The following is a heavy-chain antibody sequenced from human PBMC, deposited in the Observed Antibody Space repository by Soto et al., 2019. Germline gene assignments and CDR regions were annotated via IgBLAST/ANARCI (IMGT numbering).Heavy chain of an antibody. CDR3: ARGQYSSSWPYYYYYGMDV. CDR2: TNPNSGNT. J-gene: IGHJ6*02. V-gene: IGHV1-8*01. D-gene: IGHD6-13*01. Sequence: ASVKVSCKASGYTFTSYDINWVRQATGQGLEWMGWTNPNSGNTGYAQKFQGRVTMTRNTSISTAYMELSSLRSEDTAVYYCARGQYSSSWPYYYYYGMDVWGQGTTVTVSS. CDR1: GYTFTSYD.